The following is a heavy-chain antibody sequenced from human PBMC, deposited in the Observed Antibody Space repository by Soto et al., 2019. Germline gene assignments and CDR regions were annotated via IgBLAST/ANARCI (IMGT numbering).Heavy chain of an antibody. D-gene: IGHD4-4*01. V-gene: IGHV3-23*01. CDR2: IGGSGGHT. J-gene: IGHJ4*02. Sequence: EVQLLESGGGLVQPGGSLRLSCAASGFIFNAYAMTWVRQAPGKGLEWVSAIGGSGGHTYYAASVKGRFTISRDNSKDTVELEMNRLRVDDTAVYFCARVASDYINSADHWGQGILVTVSS. CDR1: GFIFNAYA. CDR3: ARVASDYINSADH.